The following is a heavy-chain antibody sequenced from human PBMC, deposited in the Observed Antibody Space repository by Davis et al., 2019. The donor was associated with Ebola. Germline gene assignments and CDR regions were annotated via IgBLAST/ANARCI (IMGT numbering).Heavy chain of an antibody. CDR3: AKVVLELQTN. Sequence: GESLKISCAASELTFSSIGIHWVRQAPGKGLEWAALIAYGGTKKHYADSVKGRFTISRDNSKNTLYLQMNSLRAEDTAVYYCAKVVLELQTNWGQGTLVTVSS. CDR1: ELTFSSIG. J-gene: IGHJ4*02. V-gene: IGHV3-30*18. D-gene: IGHD1-7*01. CDR2: IAYGGTKK.